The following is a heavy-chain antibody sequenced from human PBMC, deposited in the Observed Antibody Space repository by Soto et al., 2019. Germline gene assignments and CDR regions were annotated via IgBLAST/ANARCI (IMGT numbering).Heavy chain of an antibody. CDR2: IYHLGSI. Sequence: SETLSLTCTVSGGSISSYYWSWIRQPPGKALEWIGEIYHLGSINYNPSLKSRVTMSVDTSKNQFSLTLNSVTAADTATYYRARGGISHWAYFYYMDVWDRGTTVTVSS. J-gene: IGHJ6*03. D-gene: IGHD2-21*01. CDR3: ARGGISHWAYFYYMDV. CDR1: GGSISSYY. V-gene: IGHV4-34*01.